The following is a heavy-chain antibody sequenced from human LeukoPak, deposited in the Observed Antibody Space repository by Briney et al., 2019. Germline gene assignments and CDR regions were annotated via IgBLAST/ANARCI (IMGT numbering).Heavy chain of an antibody. D-gene: IGHD3-22*01. J-gene: IGHJ3*02. CDR1: GGSISSYY. Sequence: KPSETLSLTCTVSGGSISSYYCSWIRQPPGKGLELIGYVSYSGSTNYNPSLKSRVTISVDTSKNQFSLKLSSVTAADTAVYYCARAKGLFDAFDIWGQGTMVTVSS. V-gene: IGHV4-59*01. CDR3: ARAKGLFDAFDI. CDR2: VSYSGST.